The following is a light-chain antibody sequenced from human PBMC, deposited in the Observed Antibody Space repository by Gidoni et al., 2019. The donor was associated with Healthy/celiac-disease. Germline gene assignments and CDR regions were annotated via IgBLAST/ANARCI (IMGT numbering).Light chain of an antibody. J-gene: IGLJ2*01. CDR2: GNS. V-gene: IGLV1-40*01. Sequence: QSVLTQPPSVSGAPGQRVTISCTGSSSNIGAGYDVHWYQQLPGTAPKLLLYGNSNRPSGVPDRFSGSQSGTSAYLAITGLQAEDEADYYCQSYDSSLSGYVVFGGGTKLTVL. CDR1: SSNIGAGYD. CDR3: QSYDSSLSGYVV.